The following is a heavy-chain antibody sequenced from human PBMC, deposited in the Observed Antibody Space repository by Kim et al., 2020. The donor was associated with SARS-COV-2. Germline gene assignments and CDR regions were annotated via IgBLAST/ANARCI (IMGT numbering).Heavy chain of an antibody. Sequence: SETLSLTCTVSGGSISSGSYYWSWIRQLPGKGLEWIGYIYYSGSTYYNPSLKSRATISIDTSKNQFSLKLSSVTAADTAVYYCAREAYIYGGFDYWGQGALVTVSS. CDR3: AREAYIYGGFDY. CDR2: IYYSGST. V-gene: IGHV4-31*03. D-gene: IGHD5-18*01. CDR1: GGSISSGSYY. J-gene: IGHJ4*02.